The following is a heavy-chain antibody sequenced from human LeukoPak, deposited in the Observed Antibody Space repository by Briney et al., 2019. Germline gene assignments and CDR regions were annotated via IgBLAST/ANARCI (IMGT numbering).Heavy chain of an antibody. CDR1: GGSISSSSYY. CDR3: ARRLRFGATPIYFDY. CDR2: IYYSGST. V-gene: IGHV4-39*01. D-gene: IGHD3-10*01. J-gene: IGHJ4*02. Sequence: SETLSLTCTVSGGSISSSSYYWGWIRQPPGKGLEWIGSIYYSGSTYYNPSLKSRVTISVDTSNNQFSLKLSSVTAADTAVYYCARRLRFGATPIYFDYWGQGTLVTVSS.